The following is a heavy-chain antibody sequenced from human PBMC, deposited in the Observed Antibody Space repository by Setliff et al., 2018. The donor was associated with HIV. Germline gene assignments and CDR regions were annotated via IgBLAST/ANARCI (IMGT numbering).Heavy chain of an antibody. Sequence: SETLSLTCTVSGGSVSSPGYYWGWIRQPPGKGLEWIGSVYNSGITFKNPSLKSRVTISLDNSKNQFSLKLTSVTAADTAVYYCARDIWAYGLMGSWGQGTLVTVSS. CDR3: ARDIWAYGLMGS. J-gene: IGHJ5*02. CDR2: VYNSGIT. CDR1: GGSVSSPGYY. V-gene: IGHV4-39*07. D-gene: IGHD4-17*01.